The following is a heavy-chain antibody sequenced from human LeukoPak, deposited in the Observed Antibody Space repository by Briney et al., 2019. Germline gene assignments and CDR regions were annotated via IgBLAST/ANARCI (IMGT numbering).Heavy chain of an antibody. CDR1: GLSFSDYY. CDR2: ISHSGSTI. D-gene: IGHD5-12*01. J-gene: IGHJ4*02. CDR3: VRDGGISGYDLLDY. Sequence: GGSLRLSCEVSGLSFSDYYMSWIRQTPGKGLEWVSYISHSGSTIYYADSVKGRFTISRDNAKNSLYLQMNSLRAEDTAVYYCVRDGGISGYDLLDYWGQGTLVTVSS. V-gene: IGHV3-11*04.